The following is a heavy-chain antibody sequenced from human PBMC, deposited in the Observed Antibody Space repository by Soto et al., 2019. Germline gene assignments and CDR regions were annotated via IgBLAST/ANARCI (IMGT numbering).Heavy chain of an antibody. V-gene: IGHV4-59*12. CDR2: IYYRGDT. CDR3: ARSITRSELYFPD. CDR1: GGSLTGYY. J-gene: IGHJ1*01. D-gene: IGHD3-10*01. Sequence: SETLSLTCTVSGGSLTGYYWSWIRQSPARGLEWIGYIYYRGDTDYSPSLQSRLTISLDRPKNQFFLKLTSVTAADSAVYFCARSITRSELYFPDWGQGTLVTVSS.